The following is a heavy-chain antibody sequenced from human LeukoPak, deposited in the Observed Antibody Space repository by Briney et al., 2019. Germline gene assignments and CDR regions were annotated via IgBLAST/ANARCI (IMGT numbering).Heavy chain of an antibody. V-gene: IGHV3-74*01. J-gene: IGHJ4*02. CDR1: GFTFSSYW. CDR3: ASSFSTVDY. D-gene: IGHD3/OR15-3a*01. Sequence: GGSLRLSCAASGFTFSSYWMHWVRQAPGKGLVWVSRISSDGSSTGYADSVKGRFTISKDNAKNTVYLQMNSLSAEDTAVYYCASSFSTVDYWGQGTLVTVSS. CDR2: ISSDGSST.